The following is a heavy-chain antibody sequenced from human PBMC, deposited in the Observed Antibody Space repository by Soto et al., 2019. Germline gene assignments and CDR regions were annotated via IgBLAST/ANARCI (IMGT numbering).Heavy chain of an antibody. D-gene: IGHD2-15*01. CDR3: ANLNPREVVASFFDY. Sequence: SETLSLTCTVSGGSISSYYWSWIRQPPGKGLEWIGYIYYSGSTNYNPSLKSRVTISVDTSKNQFSLKLSSVTAADTAVYYCANLNPREVVASFFDYWGQGTLVTVSS. J-gene: IGHJ4*02. CDR1: GGSISSYY. CDR2: IYYSGST. V-gene: IGHV4-59*08.